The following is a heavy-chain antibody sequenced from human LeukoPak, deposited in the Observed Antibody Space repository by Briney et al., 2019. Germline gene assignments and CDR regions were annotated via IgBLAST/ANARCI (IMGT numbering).Heavy chain of an antibody. CDR3: ARVASLAREISEFDY. J-gene: IGHJ4*02. CDR2: ISSSGSTI. CDR1: GFTFSSYS. V-gene: IGHV3-21*04. D-gene: IGHD1-14*01. Sequence: PGGSLRLSCAASGFTFSSYSMNWVRQAPGKGLEWVSSISSSGSTIYYADSVKGRFTISRDNAENSLYLQMNSLRAEDTAVYYCARVASLAREISEFDYWGQGTLVTVSS.